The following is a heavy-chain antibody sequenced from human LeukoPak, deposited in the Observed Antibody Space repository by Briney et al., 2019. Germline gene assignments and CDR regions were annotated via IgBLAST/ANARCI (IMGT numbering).Heavy chain of an antibody. CDR3: ARTYGDCDDAFDV. CDR2: IYYSGST. D-gene: IGHD2-21*01. V-gene: IGHV4-39*01. CDR1: GGSISSSTYY. Sequence: PSETLSLTCTVSGGSISSSTYYWGWIRQPPGKGLEWIGSIYYSGSTYNNPSLKSRVTIFVDTSKNQFSLKLSSVTATDTAVYYCARTYGDCDDAFDVWGQGTMVTVSS. J-gene: IGHJ3*01.